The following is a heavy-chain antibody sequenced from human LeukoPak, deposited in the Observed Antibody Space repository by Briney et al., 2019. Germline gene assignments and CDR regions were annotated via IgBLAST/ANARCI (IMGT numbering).Heavy chain of an antibody. V-gene: IGHV3-74*01. CDR2: INTDGSVT. Sequence: GGSLRLSCAASEFTFSSYVMHWVRQAPGKGLVWVSRINTDGSVTSYADSVRGRFTVSRDDAMDTLYLQMNSLRAEDTAVYYCARDFDWLLYDYWGHGTLVTVSS. CDR3: ARDFDWLLYDY. J-gene: IGHJ4*01. CDR1: EFTFSSYV. D-gene: IGHD3-9*01.